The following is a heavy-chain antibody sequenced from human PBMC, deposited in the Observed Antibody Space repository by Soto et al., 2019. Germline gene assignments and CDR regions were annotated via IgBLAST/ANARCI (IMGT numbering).Heavy chain of an antibody. Sequence: QITLKESGPTLVKPTQPLTLTCTFSGFSLSTSGVGVGWIRQPPGKALEWLALIYWDDDKRYSPSLKSRLTLXXDXSXXQVVLTMPNMDPVDTATYYCAHRTYNSGWSDYCDYWGQGTPVTVSS. V-gene: IGHV2-5*02. D-gene: IGHD6-19*01. CDR3: AHRTYNSGWSDYCDY. CDR2: IYWDDDK. CDR1: GFSLSTSGVG. J-gene: IGHJ4*02.